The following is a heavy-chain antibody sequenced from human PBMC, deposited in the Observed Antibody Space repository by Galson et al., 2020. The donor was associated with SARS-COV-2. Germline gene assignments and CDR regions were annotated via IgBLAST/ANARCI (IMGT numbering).Heavy chain of an antibody. CDR3: ATSGLLFRNGWFDP. J-gene: IGHJ5*02. CDR1: GYTLTELS. V-gene: IGHV1-24*01. CDR2: FDPEDGET. Sequence: ASVKVSCKVSGYTLTELSMHWVRQPPGKGLEWMGGFDPEDGETIYAQKFQGRVTMTEDTSTDTAYMELSSLRSEDTAVYYCATSGLLFRNGWFDPWGQGTLVTVSS. D-gene: IGHD2-21*02.